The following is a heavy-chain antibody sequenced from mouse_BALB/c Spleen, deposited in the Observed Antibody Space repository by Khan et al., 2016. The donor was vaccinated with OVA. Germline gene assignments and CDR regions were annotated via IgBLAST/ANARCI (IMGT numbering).Heavy chain of an antibody. Sequence: EVELMESGGGLVKPGGSLKLSCAASGFAFSSYSMSWVRQTPEKRLEWVATITSGGSYTYYPDSVKGRFTISRDNAKNTLYRQMSSLKSEDTAMYYCTRVRNYYGSSFYFDYWGQGTTLTVSS. V-gene: IGHV5-6-4*01. CDR1: GFAFSSYS. CDR3: TRVRNYYGSSFYFDY. CDR2: ITSGGSYT. D-gene: IGHD1-1*01. J-gene: IGHJ2*01.